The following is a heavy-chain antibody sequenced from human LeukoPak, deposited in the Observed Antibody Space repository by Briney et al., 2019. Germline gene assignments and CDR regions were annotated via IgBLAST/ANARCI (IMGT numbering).Heavy chain of an antibody. CDR2: INSDGSST. D-gene: IGHD3-22*01. Sequence: PGGSLRLSCAASGFTFSSYWMHWVRQAPGEGLVWVSRINSDGSSTSYADSVKGRFTISRDNAKNTLYLQMNSLRAEDTAVYYCARDGGYYDSSGYLVYWGEGTLVTVSS. CDR3: ARDGGYYDSSGYLVY. CDR1: GFTFSSYW. V-gene: IGHV3-74*01. J-gene: IGHJ4*02.